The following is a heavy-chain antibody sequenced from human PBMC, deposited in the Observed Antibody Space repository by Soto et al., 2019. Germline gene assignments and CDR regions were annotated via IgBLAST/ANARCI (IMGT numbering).Heavy chain of an antibody. J-gene: IGHJ4*02. CDR2: IKVDGSEK. CDR1: GFTFSSHW. CDR3: TRDSYDSSGYYYDFFDY. V-gene: IGHV3-7*01. Sequence: EVQLVESGGGLVQPGGSLRLSCAASGFTFSSHWMSWVRQAPGKGLEWVANIKVDGSEKYYVDSVRGRFSISRDNAKDSLYLQMNSLRADDTAVYYCTRDSYDSSGYYYDFFDYWGQGTLVTVSS. D-gene: IGHD3-22*01.